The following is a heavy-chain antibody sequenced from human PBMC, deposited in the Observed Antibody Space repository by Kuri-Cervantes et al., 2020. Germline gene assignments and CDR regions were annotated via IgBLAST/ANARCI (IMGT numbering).Heavy chain of an antibody. D-gene: IGHD3-16*01. V-gene: IGHV3-9*01. Sequence: GGSLRLSCAASGFTFDDYAMHWVRQAPGKGLEWVSSVSWNSGRIGYADSVKGRFTISRDNAKNSLYLQMNSLRAEDTALYYCAKPNGGGWYDWYFDLWGRGTLVTVSS. J-gene: IGHJ2*01. CDR3: AKPNGGGWYDWYFDL. CDR2: VSWNSGRI. CDR1: GFTFDDYA.